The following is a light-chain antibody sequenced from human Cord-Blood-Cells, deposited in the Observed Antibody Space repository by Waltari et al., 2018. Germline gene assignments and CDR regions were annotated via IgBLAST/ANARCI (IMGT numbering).Light chain of an antibody. Sequence: QSALTQPRSVSGSPGQSVTISCTGTSSDVGGYNYVSWYQQHPGKSPKLMIYDVSKRPAGVPVRFSGSKSGHTASLTISGLQAEDEADYYCCSYAGSYTLVFGGGTKLTVL. V-gene: IGLV2-11*01. CDR3: CSYAGSYTLV. CDR1: SSDVGGYNY. J-gene: IGLJ2*01. CDR2: DVS.